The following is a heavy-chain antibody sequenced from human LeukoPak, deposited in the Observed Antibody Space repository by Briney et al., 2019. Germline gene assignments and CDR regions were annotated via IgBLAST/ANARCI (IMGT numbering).Heavy chain of an antibody. Sequence: GGSLRLSCAASGFTFSSFWMHWVRHAPGKGLVWVSRINNDGSTVSYADSVKGRVTISRDNAKNTLYLQMNSLRAEDTAVYYCARERARLLEWVDYWGQGTLVTVSS. CDR2: INNDGSTV. V-gene: IGHV3-74*01. J-gene: IGHJ4*02. D-gene: IGHD3-3*01. CDR3: ARERARLLEWVDY. CDR1: GFTFSSFW.